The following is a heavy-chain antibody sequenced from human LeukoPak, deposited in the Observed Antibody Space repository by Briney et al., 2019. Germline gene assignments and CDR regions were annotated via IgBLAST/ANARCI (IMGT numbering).Heavy chain of an antibody. V-gene: IGHV1-2*02. CDR2: INPNSGGT. Sequence: EASVKVSCKASGYTFTSYGISWVRQAPGQGLEWMGWINPNSGGTNYAQKFQGRVTMTRDTSISTAYMELSRLRSDDTAVYYCARAGSYGDYVSEAFDIWGQGTMVTVSS. CDR3: ARAGSYGDYVSEAFDI. CDR1: GYTFTSYG. D-gene: IGHD4-17*01. J-gene: IGHJ3*02.